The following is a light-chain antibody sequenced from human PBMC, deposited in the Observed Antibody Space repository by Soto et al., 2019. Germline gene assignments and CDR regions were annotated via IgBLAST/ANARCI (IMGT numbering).Light chain of an antibody. V-gene: IGLV1-51*02. CDR2: ESN. CDR1: SSKIGNNY. Sequence: QSVLTQPPSLSAAPGQKVTISCSGSSSKIGNNYVSWYQQLPGTAPKLLFYESNKRPSGIPDRFSGSKSGTSATLGITGLQTGDEADYYCGTWDSSLSAGVFGTGTKVTVL. J-gene: IGLJ1*01. CDR3: GTWDSSLSAGV.